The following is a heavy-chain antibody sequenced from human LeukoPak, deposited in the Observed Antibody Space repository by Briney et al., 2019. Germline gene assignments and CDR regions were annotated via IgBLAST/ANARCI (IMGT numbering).Heavy chain of an antibody. Sequence: SQTLSLTCTVSGGSISSYYWSWIRQPAGKGLEWIGRIYTSGSTNYNPSLKSRVTMSVDTSKDQFSLKLSSVTAADTAVYYCARDIVGATYFDYWGQGTLVTVSS. V-gene: IGHV4-4*07. CDR1: GGSISSYY. J-gene: IGHJ4*02. CDR3: ARDIVGATYFDY. CDR2: IYTSGST. D-gene: IGHD1-26*01.